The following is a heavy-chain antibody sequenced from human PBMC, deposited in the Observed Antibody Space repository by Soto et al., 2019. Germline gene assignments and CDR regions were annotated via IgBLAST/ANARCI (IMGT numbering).Heavy chain of an antibody. J-gene: IGHJ4*02. CDR1: GGSISNSSYY. CDR3: AAGGGLPRYY. CDR2: IYYSGST. V-gene: IGHV4-39*07. D-gene: IGHD5-12*01. Sequence: SETLSLPCTVSGGSISNSSYYWGWIRQPPGKGLEWIGSIYYSGSTYYNPSLKSRVTISVDRSKNQFSLKLSSVTAADTAVYYCAAGGGLPRYYWGQGTLVAVSS.